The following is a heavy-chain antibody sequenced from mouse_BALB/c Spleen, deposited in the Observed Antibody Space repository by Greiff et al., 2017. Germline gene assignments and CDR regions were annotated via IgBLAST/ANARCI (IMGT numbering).Heavy chain of an antibody. CDR1: GFSLTGYG. V-gene: IGHV2-6-7*01. CDR2: IWGDGST. D-gene: IGHD2-12*01. CDR3: ASYDGVYAMDY. Sequence: QVQLQESGPGLVAPSQSLSITCTVSGFSLTGYGVNWVRQPPGKGLEWLGMIWGDGSTDYNSALKSRLSISKDNSKSQVFLKMNSLQTDDTTRYYCASYDGVYAMDYWGQGTSVTVSS. J-gene: IGHJ4*01.